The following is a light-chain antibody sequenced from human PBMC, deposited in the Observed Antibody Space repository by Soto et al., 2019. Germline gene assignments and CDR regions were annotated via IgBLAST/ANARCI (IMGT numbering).Light chain of an antibody. CDR1: QRITYTF. V-gene: IGKV3-20*01. CDR3: QHYGSSPLT. J-gene: IGKJ4*01. Sequence: VLTQSPVALSLSPGERATLFCRASQRITYTFLGWYQQKPGQPPRLLIYGASNRAPGIPDRFSGTGSDTDFTFTIRRVEPEDFAIYYCQHYGSSPLTFGGGTKVRSN. CDR2: GAS.